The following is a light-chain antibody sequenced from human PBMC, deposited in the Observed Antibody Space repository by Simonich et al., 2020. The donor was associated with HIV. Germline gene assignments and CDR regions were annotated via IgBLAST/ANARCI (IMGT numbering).Light chain of an antibody. J-gene: IGKJ5*01. CDR2: KSS. CDR3: QQFNSYPQT. Sequence: DIQMTQSPSTLSASVGDRVTITCRASQSISNWLAWYQQQPGKAPKLLIYKSSSLKSGVPSRFSGSGSGTEFTLTISSLQPEDFATYYCQQFNSYPQTFGQGTRLEIK. V-gene: IGKV1-5*03. CDR1: QSISNW.